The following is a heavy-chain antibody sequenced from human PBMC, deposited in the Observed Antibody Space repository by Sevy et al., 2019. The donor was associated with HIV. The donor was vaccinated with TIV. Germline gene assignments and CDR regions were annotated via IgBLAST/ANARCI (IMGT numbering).Heavy chain of an antibody. Sequence: GGSLRLSCAASGFTFSSYSMNWVRQAPGQGLEWVSYISSSSSTIYYADSVKGRFTISRDNAKNSLYLQMNSLRDEDTAVYYCARDEAYCGGDCSPPYWGQGTLVTVSS. CDR3: ARDEAYCGGDCSPPY. V-gene: IGHV3-48*02. CDR2: ISSSSSTI. D-gene: IGHD2-21*02. CDR1: GFTFSSYS. J-gene: IGHJ4*02.